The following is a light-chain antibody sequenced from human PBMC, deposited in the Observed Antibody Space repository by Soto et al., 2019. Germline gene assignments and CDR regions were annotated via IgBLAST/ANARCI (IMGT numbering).Light chain of an antibody. CDR1: SSNIGAGYD. CDR2: GNS. CDR3: QSYDSSLSGAV. V-gene: IGLV1-40*01. Sequence: VLTQPPSVSGAPGQRVTISCTGSSSNIGAGYDVHWYQQLPGTAPKLLIYGNSNRPSGVPDRFSGSKSGTSASLTITGLQAEDEADYYCQSYDSSLSGAVFGGGTKLTVL. J-gene: IGLJ2*01.